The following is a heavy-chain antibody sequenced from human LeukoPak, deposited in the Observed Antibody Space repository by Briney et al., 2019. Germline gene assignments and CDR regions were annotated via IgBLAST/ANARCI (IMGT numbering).Heavy chain of an antibody. D-gene: IGHD3-22*01. J-gene: IGHJ1*01. V-gene: IGHV4-59*01. Sequence: PSETLSLTCTVSGGSITNYYWSWIRQPPGKGLEWIGYIYYSGSTNYNPSLKSRVTISVDTSKNQFSLRLRSVTAADTSVYYCGRERRYYYGSSAYQPSYLQHWGQGTLVTVSS. CDR3: GRERRYYYGSSAYQPSYLQH. CDR2: IYYSGST. CDR1: GGSITNYY.